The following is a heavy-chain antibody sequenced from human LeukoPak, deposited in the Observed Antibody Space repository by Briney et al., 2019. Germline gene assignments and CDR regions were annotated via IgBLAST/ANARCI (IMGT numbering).Heavy chain of an antibody. D-gene: IGHD3-16*01. CDR3: TTRSCGAGGCSPSLYYYYGLHF. V-gene: IGHV1-69*01. CDR1: GDSLINFA. Sequence: SVNVSFKASGDSLINFAVSWVRQAPGQGREWMGGIIPIFGTAGCAQKFRGRVTITADAFTSTTYMQLSSPKSDDPAIYYCTTRSCGAGGCSPSLYYYYGLHFWGQGTTVSVSS. CDR2: IIPIFGTA. J-gene: IGHJ6*02.